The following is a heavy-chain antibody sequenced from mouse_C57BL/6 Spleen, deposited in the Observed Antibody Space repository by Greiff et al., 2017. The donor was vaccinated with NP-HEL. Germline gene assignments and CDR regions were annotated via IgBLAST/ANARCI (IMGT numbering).Heavy chain of an antibody. V-gene: IGHV14-3*01. CDR1: GFNIKNTY. J-gene: IGHJ4*01. CDR3: ARTTVVAEAMDY. CDR2: IDPANGNT. D-gene: IGHD1-1*01. Sequence: EVKLQESVAELVRPGASVKLSCTASGFNIKNTYMHWVKQRPEQGLEWIGRIDPANGNTKYAPKFQGQATITADTSSNTAYLQLSSLTSEASAIYYCARTTVVAEAMDYWGQGTSVTVSS.